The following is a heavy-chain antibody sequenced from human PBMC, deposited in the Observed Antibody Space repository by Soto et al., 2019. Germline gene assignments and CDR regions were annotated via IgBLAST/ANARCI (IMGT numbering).Heavy chain of an antibody. J-gene: IGHJ3*02. V-gene: IGHV4-59*08. CDR1: GGSISSYY. CDR2: IYYSGST. D-gene: IGHD6-13*01. Sequence: PSETLSLTCTVSGGSISSYYWSWIRQPPGKGLEWIGYIYYSGSTSYNPSLKSRVTISVDTSKNQFSLKLSSVTAADTAVYYFVLSVRWYVIAIDIRGPGTMVTGS. CDR3: VLSVRWYVIAIDI.